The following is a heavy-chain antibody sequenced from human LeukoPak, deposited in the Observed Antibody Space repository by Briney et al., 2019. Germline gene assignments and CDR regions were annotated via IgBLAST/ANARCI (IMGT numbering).Heavy chain of an antibody. CDR3: VRVHHNPAMVDIDY. CDR2: ITSSAGTI. CDR1: GFTFSSYE. Sequence: GGSLRLSCAASGFTFSSYEMHWVRQAPGKGLEWISYITSSAGTIYYADSVKGRFTISRDNAKSSLYLQMNSLRVEDTAVYYCVRVHHNPAMVDIDYWGQGTLVTVSS. V-gene: IGHV3-48*03. D-gene: IGHD5-18*01. J-gene: IGHJ4*02.